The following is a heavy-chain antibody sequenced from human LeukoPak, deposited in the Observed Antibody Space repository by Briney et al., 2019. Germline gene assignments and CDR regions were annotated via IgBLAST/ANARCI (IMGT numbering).Heavy chain of an antibody. Sequence: PGGSLRLSCVGSGFALNKYWMHWVRQVPGKGLVWVSRIRSDGGDTEYAGSVKGRFTISRDNAENALFLQMSSLRAEDTAIYYCARDQDWVPFDLWGQGTLVTVSS. CDR2: IRSDGGDT. J-gene: IGHJ4*02. V-gene: IGHV3-74*01. CDR3: ARDQDWVPFDL. CDR1: GFALNKYW. D-gene: IGHD3-9*01.